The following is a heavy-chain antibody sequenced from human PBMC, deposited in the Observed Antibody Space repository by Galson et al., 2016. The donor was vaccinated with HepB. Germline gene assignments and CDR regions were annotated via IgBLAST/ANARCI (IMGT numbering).Heavy chain of an antibody. CDR2: TSSIGDIL. CDR3: TSDYGGFDP. Sequence: SLRLSCAASGFTFRIFTIHWVRQAPGKGLEWVATTSSIGDILYYADSVKGRFTISRDNSNNILSLQMNSLRPDDTGVYYCTSDYGGFDPWGQGTLVTVSS. J-gene: IGHJ5*02. V-gene: IGHV3-30-3*01. CDR1: GFTFRIFT. D-gene: IGHD4/OR15-4a*01.